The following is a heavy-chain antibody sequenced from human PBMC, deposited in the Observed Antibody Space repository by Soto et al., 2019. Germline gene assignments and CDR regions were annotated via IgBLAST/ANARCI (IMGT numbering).Heavy chain of an antibody. D-gene: IGHD1-26*01. J-gene: IGHJ3*02. Sequence: QVQLQESGPGLVKPSETLSLTCTVSGGSISSYYWSWIRQPPGKGLEWIGYIYYSGSTNYNPSLKSRVTISVATSKSQFSLKLSSVTAADTAVYDGARRWGYAFDIWGQGTMVTVSS. V-gene: IGHV4-59*08. CDR3: ARRWGYAFDI. CDR2: IYYSGST. CDR1: GGSISSYY.